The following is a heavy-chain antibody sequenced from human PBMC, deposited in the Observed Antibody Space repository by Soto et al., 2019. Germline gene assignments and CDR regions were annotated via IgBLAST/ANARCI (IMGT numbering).Heavy chain of an antibody. Sequence: EVQLVESGGGLVQPGGSLRLSCAASGFTFSSYWMHWVRQAPGKGLVWVSRFNSDGSGTTYADSVKGRFTISRDNAKNTLYLQMTSLRAEDTAVYYCAKSSLGSSGWQFDYWGQGTLVTVSS. CDR1: GFTFSSYW. V-gene: IGHV3-74*01. D-gene: IGHD6-19*01. CDR3: AKSSLGSSGWQFDY. CDR2: FNSDGSGT. J-gene: IGHJ4*02.